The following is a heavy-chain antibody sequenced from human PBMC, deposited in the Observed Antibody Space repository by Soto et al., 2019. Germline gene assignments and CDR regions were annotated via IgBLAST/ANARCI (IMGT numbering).Heavy chain of an antibody. V-gene: IGHV4-61*01. J-gene: IGHJ6*01. Sequence: QVQLQESGPGLVKPSETLSLTCTVSGGSVSSGSYYWSWIRQPPGKGLEWIGYIYYSGSTNYNPSLKSRVTIPVDTSKNQFSLKLSSVTATDTAVYYCACWRAGYCSGGSCYATYYYYGMDVWGQGTMVTVSS. CDR1: GGSVSSGSYY. CDR3: ACWRAGYCSGGSCYATYYYYGMDV. D-gene: IGHD2-15*01. CDR2: IYYSGST.